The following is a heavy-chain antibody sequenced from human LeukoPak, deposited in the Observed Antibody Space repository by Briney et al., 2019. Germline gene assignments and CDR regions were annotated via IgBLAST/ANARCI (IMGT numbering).Heavy chain of an antibody. J-gene: IGHJ4*02. CDR3: ARDVQVATIYPLDY. CDR1: GFTFSSYE. V-gene: IGHV3-48*03. CDR2: ISSSGSTI. D-gene: IGHD5-12*01. Sequence: GGSLRLSCTASGFTFSSYEMNWVRQAPGKGLEWVSYISSSGSTIYYADSVKGRFTISRDNAKNSLFLQMNSLRAEDTAVYYCARDVQVATIYPLDYWGQGTLVTVSS.